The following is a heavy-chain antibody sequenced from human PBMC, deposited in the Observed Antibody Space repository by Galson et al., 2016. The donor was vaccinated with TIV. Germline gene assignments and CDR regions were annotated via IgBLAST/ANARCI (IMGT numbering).Heavy chain of an antibody. CDR2: ISGSGYRT. CDR1: GFTFGHYA. J-gene: IGHJ6*02. V-gene: IGHV3-23*01. D-gene: IGHD2/OR15-2a*01. CDR3: AKGNSNHDREYLYFYYGMDV. Sequence: SLRLSCAASGFTFGHYAMTWVRQVPGKGLEWAAGISGSGYRTFYGDSVKGRFTISRENSKNTLYLQMNSLRAEDTAVYYCAKGNSNHDREYLYFYYGMDVWGQGTTVTVSS.